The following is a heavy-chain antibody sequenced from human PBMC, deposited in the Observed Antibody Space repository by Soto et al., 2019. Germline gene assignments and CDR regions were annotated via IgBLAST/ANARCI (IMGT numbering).Heavy chain of an antibody. CDR2: ISWNSGSI. CDR1: GFTFDDYA. J-gene: IGHJ4*02. V-gene: IGHV3-9*01. D-gene: IGHD3-22*01. CDR3: ANLDYGYYYENGY. Sequence: SLLLSCTASGFTFDDYAMHWVRQAPGKGLEWVSGISWNSGSIGYADSVKGRFTISRDNAKNSLYLQMNSLRAEDTALYYCANLDYGYYYENGYWGQGILVTVSS.